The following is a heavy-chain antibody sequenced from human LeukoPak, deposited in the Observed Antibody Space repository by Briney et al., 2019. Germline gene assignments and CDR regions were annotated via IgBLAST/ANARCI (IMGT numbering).Heavy chain of an antibody. CDR2: ISSSSSYI. Sequence: PGGSLRLSCAVSGFSFSSYSMNWVRQAPGEGLEWVSSISSSSSYIYYADSVKGRFTIARDNAKNSLYLQMNSLRAEDTAVYYCARDEGTRGYSYGFCLDYWGQGTLVTVSS. D-gene: IGHD5-18*01. V-gene: IGHV3-21*01. CDR3: ARDEGTRGYSYGFCLDY. J-gene: IGHJ4*02. CDR1: GFSFSSYS.